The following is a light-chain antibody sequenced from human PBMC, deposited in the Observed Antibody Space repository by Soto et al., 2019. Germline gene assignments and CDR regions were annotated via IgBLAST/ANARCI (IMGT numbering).Light chain of an antibody. CDR3: QQYESSVT. V-gene: IGKV3-20*01. J-gene: IGKJ1*01. CDR1: QSVSSSF. Sequence: EIVLTQSPGSLSLTTGEGATLSCRASQSVSSSFFAWYQQKPGQAPSLLIYGASRRATGVPDRFSGSGSGTDFTLSISRLVPEDFAVYYCQQYESSVTFGQGTKVEIK. CDR2: GAS.